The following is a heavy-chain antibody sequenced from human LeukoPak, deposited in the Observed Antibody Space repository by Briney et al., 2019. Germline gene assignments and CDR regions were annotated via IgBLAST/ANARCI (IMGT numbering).Heavy chain of an antibody. CDR2: IKEDGGAE. CDR1: GFTFSNYW. D-gene: IGHD2-2*01. Sequence: GGSLRLSCATSGFTFSNYWMSWVRQAPGKGLEWVANIKEDGGAEYYVDSVKGRFTISRDNAKNSLYLQVNSLRAEDTAVYYCARRKCSATSCFVDYWGQGTLVTVSS. V-gene: IGHV3-7*01. J-gene: IGHJ4*02. CDR3: ARRKCSATSCFVDY.